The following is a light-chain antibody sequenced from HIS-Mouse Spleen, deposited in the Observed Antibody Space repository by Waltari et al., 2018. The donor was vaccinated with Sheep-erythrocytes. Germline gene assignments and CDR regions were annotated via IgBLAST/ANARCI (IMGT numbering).Light chain of an antibody. CDR2: AAS. CDR3: QQSYSTPPT. Sequence: DIQMTQSPSYLSASVGDRVTITCRASQSISSYLNWYQQKPGKAPKLLIYAASSLQSGVPSRFSGSGSGTDFTLTISSLQPEDFATYYCQQSYSTPPTFGGGTKVESK. CDR1: QSISSY. J-gene: IGKJ4*01. V-gene: IGKV1-39*01.